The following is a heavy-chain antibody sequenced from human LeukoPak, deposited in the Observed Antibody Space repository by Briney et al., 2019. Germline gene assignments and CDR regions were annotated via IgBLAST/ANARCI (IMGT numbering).Heavy chain of an antibody. CDR2: IYWKGRPT. Sequence: PGGSLTLSCAASGSSFDDYDMAWLPQAPGKGLEWVSDIYWKGRPTSYADSVKGRFTISRDNAQKSLYLQMDSLRAEDTALYYCAREVYRIGVGGFDPWGQGTLVIVSS. CDR3: AREVYRIGVGGFDP. J-gene: IGHJ5*02. D-gene: IGHD6-19*01. V-gene: IGHV3-20*04. CDR1: GSSFDDYD.